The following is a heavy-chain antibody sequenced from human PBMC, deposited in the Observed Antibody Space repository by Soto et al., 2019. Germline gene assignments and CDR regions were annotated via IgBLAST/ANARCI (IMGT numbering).Heavy chain of an antibody. CDR1: GFTFSSYA. CDR2: ISGSGGST. J-gene: IGHJ3*02. Sequence: GGSLRLSCAASGFTFSSYAMSWVRQAPGKGLEWVSAISGSGGSTYYADSVKGRFTISRDNSKNTLYLQMNSLRAEDTAVYYCAGHIAAYTSAFDIWGQGTMVTVSS. V-gene: IGHV3-23*01. D-gene: IGHD6-13*01. CDR3: AGHIAAYTSAFDI.